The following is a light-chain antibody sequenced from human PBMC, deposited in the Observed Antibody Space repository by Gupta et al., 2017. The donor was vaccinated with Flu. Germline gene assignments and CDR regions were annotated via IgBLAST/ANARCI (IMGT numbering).Light chain of an antibody. CDR3: QQEDCSPFT. J-gene: IGKJ3*01. CDR1: HSLSYGSDNKNY. Sequence: DIVVTQSPDSLSVSLGETAAINCQSTHSLSYGSDNKNYLAWYQRKGGQPPRLLISWASTRESGVPDSFSGRGSGTDFTLTINSLQAEDVAVYYCQQEDCSPFTFGHGTKVD. V-gene: IGKV4-1*01. CDR2: WAS.